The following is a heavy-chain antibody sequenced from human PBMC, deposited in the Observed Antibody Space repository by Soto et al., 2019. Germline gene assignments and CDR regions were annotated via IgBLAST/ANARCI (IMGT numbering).Heavy chain of an antibody. V-gene: IGHV4-59*01. D-gene: IGHD6-13*01. J-gene: IGHJ4*02. Sequence: SETLSLTCTVSGGSISSYYWSWIRQPPGKGLEWIGYIFYSGITNYNPSLKSRVTISVDTSKNQFSLNLSSVTAADTAVYYCARADWSNSWYFDHWGQGPLVTV. CDR1: GGSISSYY. CDR2: IFYSGIT. CDR3: ARADWSNSWYFDH.